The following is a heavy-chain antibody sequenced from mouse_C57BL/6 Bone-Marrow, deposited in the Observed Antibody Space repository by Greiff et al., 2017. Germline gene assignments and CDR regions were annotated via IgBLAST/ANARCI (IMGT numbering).Heavy chain of an antibody. D-gene: IGHD2-13*01. Sequence: VQLQQSGPGLVKPSQSLSLTCSVTGYSITSGYYWNWIRQFPGNKLEWMGYISYDGSNNYNPSLKNRISITRDTSKNQFFLKLNSVTTEDTATYYCARGAGFYGDVFAYWGQGTLVTVSA. CDR2: ISYDGSN. V-gene: IGHV3-6*01. CDR1: GYSITSGYY. J-gene: IGHJ3*01. CDR3: ARGAGFYGDVFAY.